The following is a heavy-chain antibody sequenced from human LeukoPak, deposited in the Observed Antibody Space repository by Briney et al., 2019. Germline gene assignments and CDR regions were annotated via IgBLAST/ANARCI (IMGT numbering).Heavy chain of an antibody. CDR3: AKYYYDSSGYRIADAFDI. Sequence: GGSLRLSCAASGFTFSSYGMHWVRQAPGKGLEWVAFIRYDGSNKYYADSVKGRFTISRDNSKNTLYLQMNSLRAEDTAVYYCAKYYYDSSGYRIADAFDIWGQGTMVTVSS. D-gene: IGHD3-22*01. CDR1: GFTFSSYG. CDR2: IRYDGSNK. J-gene: IGHJ3*02. V-gene: IGHV3-30*02.